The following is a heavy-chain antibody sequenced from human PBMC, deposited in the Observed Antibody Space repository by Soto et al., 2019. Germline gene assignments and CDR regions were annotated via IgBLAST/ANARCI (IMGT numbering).Heavy chain of an antibody. CDR3: ARRSDYYDSSGYYYDWFDP. V-gene: IGHV1-3*01. CDR1: GYTFTSYA. D-gene: IGHD3-22*01. Sequence: QVQLVQSGAEVKKPGASVKVSCKASGYTFTSYAMHWVREAPGQRLEWRGWINAGNGNTKYSQKFQGRVTITRDTSASTAYMELSSLRSEDTAVYYCARRSDYYDSSGYYYDWFDPWGQGTLVTVSS. CDR2: INAGNGNT. J-gene: IGHJ5*02.